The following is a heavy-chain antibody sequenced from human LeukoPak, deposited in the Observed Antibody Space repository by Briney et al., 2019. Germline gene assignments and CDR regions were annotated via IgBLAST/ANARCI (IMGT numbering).Heavy chain of an antibody. Sequence: PGGSLRLSCAASGFTFSSYAMSWVRQPPGKGLEWVSAISGSGGSTYYADSVKGRFTISRDNSKNTLYLQMNSLRAEDTAVYYCASYSSSWYMFFDYWGQGTLVTVSS. CDR3: ASYSSSWYMFFDY. V-gene: IGHV3-23*01. CDR2: ISGSGGST. D-gene: IGHD6-13*01. J-gene: IGHJ4*02. CDR1: GFTFSSYA.